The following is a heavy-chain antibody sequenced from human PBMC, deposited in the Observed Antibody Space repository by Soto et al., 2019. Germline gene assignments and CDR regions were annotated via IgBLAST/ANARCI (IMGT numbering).Heavy chain of an antibody. CDR2: ISYDGSNK. D-gene: IGHD3-22*01. V-gene: IGHV3-30*18. Sequence: PGGSLRLSCAASGFTFSSYGMHWVRQAPGKGLEWVAVISYDGSNKYYADSVKGRFTISRDNSKNTLYLQMNSLRAEDTAVYYCTNYYYDSSGYYSDAFDIWGQGTMVTVSS. J-gene: IGHJ3*02. CDR1: GFTFSSYG. CDR3: TNYYYDSSGYYSDAFDI.